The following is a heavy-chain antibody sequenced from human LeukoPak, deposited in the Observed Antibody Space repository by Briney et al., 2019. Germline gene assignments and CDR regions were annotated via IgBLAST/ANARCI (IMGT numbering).Heavy chain of an antibody. CDR1: GGSLITYY. J-gene: IGHJ4*02. V-gene: IGHV4-4*07. Sequence: SETLSLTRTVSGGSLITYYWSWIRQPAGKGLEWIGRIYSSGRTNYHPSLESRVTMSVHTSKNQFSLNLTSVTAADTAVYYCARGYGDLYFVYWGQGILVTVSS. CDR2: IYSSGRT. D-gene: IGHD4-17*01. CDR3: ARGYGDLYFVY.